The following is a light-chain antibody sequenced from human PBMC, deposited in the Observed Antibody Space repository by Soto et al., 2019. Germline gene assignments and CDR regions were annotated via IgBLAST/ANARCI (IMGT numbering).Light chain of an antibody. CDR3: QSYDSSLSVLYV. CDR2: GDS. V-gene: IGLV1-40*01. CDR1: RSNIGAGYD. Sequence: QSVLTQPPSVSGAPGQRVTISCTGSRSNIGAGYDVHWYQQLPGTAPKLLIHGDSNRPSGVPDRFSGSKSGTSASLAITGLQAEDEADYYCQSYDSSLSVLYVFGTGTKVNVL. J-gene: IGLJ1*01.